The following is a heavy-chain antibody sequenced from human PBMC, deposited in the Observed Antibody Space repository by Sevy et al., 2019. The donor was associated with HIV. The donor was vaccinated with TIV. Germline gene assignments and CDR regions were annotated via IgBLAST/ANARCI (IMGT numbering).Heavy chain of an antibody. D-gene: IGHD6-19*01. CDR2: INPNSGGT. CDR3: ARGKYSGGWFFDY. J-gene: IGHJ4*02. V-gene: IGHV1-2*06. CDR1: GYTFTGYY. Sequence: ASVKVSCKASGYTFTGYYMHWVRQAPGQGLEWMGRINPNSGGTNYAQKFQGRVTMTRNTSISTAYMELSRQRSDDTAVYYCARGKYSGGWFFDYWGQGTLVTVSS.